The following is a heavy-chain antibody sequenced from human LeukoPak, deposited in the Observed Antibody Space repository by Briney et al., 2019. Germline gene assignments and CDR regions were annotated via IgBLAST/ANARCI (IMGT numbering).Heavy chain of an antibody. CDR1: GGSISSYY. J-gene: IGHJ4*02. CDR2: IYYSVST. D-gene: IGHD2-21*02. CDR3: ARAPRGGMVTQFDY. Sequence: SETLSLTCTVSGGSISSYYWSWIRQPPGKGLEWIGYIYYSVSTNYNPSLKSRVTISVDTSKNQFSLKLSSVTAADTAVYYCARAPRGGMVTQFDYWGQGTLVTLSS. V-gene: IGHV4-59*01.